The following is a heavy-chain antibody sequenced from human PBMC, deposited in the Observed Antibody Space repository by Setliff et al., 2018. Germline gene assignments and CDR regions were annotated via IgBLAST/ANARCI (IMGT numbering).Heavy chain of an antibody. V-gene: IGHV1-3*01. J-gene: IGHJ4*02. CDR2: INAGNGNT. Sequence: ASVKVSCKTSGYTFTSYAISWVRQAPGQGLEWMGWINAGNGNTEYSQKLKGRVTLSRDTYANTAYMELRSLTSEDRAVYYCARGAANYYFSGSFMDYWGQGTLVTVSS. CDR3: ARGAANYYFSGSFMDY. D-gene: IGHD3-10*01. CDR1: GYTFTSYA.